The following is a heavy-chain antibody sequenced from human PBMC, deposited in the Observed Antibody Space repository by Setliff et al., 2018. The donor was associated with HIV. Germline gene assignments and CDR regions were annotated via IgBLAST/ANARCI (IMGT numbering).Heavy chain of an antibody. V-gene: IGHV3-43*01. CDR2: INKDGHHT. CDR1: GFTFHDFS. J-gene: IGHJ6*02. D-gene: IGHD6-13*01. CDR3: AKEHWGSNWSGLGV. Sequence: GESLRLSCAASGFTFHDFSMHWVRQAPGKGLEWVSLINKDGHHTLYADSVRGRFTISRDNRKDSLYLQMNSLSTEDTALYYCAKEHWGSNWSGLGVWGQGTTVTVSS.